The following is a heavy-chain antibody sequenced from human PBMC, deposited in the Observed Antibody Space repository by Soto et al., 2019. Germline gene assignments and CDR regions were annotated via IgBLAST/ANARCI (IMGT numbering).Heavy chain of an antibody. D-gene: IGHD5-18*01. CDR3: ARTAAMAPFDY. V-gene: IGHV4-30-4*01. CDR2: IYYSGST. J-gene: IGHJ4*02. CDR1: GGSISSGDYY. Sequence: LSLTCTVSGGSISSGDYYWSWIRQPPGKGLEWIGYIYYSGSTYYNPSLKSRVTISVDTSKNQFSLKLSSVTAADTAVYYCARTAAMAPFDYWGQGTLVTVSS.